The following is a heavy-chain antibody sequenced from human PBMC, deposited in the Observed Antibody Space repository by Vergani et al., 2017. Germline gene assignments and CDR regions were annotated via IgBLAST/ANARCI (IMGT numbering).Heavy chain of an antibody. J-gene: IGHJ4*02. CDR1: GFTFSSHA. CDR3: GRGSYSYN. D-gene: IGHD5-18*01. Sequence: EVQLLQSEGAVVQPGGSLRLSCVASGFTFSSHAMSWVRQGHGQGLEWVSSIKNTGDSTQYADSVKGRVTISRDNSKNTLYLQMNILRVEDTAVYYCGRGSYSYNWGQGTLVTVSS. CDR2: IKNTGDST. V-gene: IGHV3-23*01.